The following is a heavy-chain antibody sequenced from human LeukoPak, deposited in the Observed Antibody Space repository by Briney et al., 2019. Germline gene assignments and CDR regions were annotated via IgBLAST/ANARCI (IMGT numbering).Heavy chain of an antibody. Sequence: GGSLRLSCAASGFTFSSYWMSWVRQAPGKGLEWVANIKQDGSEKYYVDSVKGRFTISRDNAKNSLYLQMNSLRAEDTAVYYCARDIAVAWEYYGMDVWGQGTTVTVSS. J-gene: IGHJ6*02. V-gene: IGHV3-7*01. CDR2: IKQDGSEK. CDR3: ARDIAVAWEYYGMDV. CDR1: GFTFSSYW. D-gene: IGHD6-19*01.